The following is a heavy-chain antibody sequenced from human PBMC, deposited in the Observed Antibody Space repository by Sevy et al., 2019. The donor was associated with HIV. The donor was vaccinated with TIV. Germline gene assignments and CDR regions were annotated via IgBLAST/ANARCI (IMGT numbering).Heavy chain of an antibody. CDR1: GFTFSSYA. D-gene: IGHD1-20*01. CDR2: ISGSGGST. V-gene: IGHV3-23*01. CDR3: AKNGKDLIPNNWNEAGVFDY. J-gene: IGHJ4*02. Sequence: GGSLRLSCAASGFTFSSYAMSWVRQAPGKGLEWVSAISGSGGSTYYADSVKGRFTISRDNSKNTLYLQMNSLRAEETAVYYCAKNGKDLIPNNWNEAGVFDYWGQGTLVTVSS.